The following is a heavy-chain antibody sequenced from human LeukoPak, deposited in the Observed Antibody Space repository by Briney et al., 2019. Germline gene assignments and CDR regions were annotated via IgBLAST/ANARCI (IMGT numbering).Heavy chain of an antibody. Sequence: PGGSLRLSCAASGFIFSSYSMSWVRQAPGKGLEWVSSISTSSSYIYYADSVKGRFTISRDNAKNSLYLQMNSLRAEDSAVYYCARDRLHYGEYEKTFDYWGQGTLVTVSS. V-gene: IGHV3-21*01. CDR3: ARDRLHYGEYEKTFDY. CDR2: ISTSSSYI. CDR1: GFIFSSYS. J-gene: IGHJ4*02. D-gene: IGHD4-17*01.